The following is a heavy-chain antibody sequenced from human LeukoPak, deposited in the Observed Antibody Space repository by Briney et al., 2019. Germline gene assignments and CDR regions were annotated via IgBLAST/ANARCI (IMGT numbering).Heavy chain of an antibody. V-gene: IGHV3-49*03. Sequence: PGGSLRLSCTASGFTFGDYAMSWFRQAPGKGLEWVGFIRSEAYGGTTEYAASVKGRFTISRDDSKSIAYLQMNSLKTEDTAVYYCTRDCGGDCYIQHWGQGTLVTVSS. CDR3: TRDCGGDCYIQH. CDR1: GFTFGDYA. D-gene: IGHD2-21*02. CDR2: IRSEAYGGTT. J-gene: IGHJ1*01.